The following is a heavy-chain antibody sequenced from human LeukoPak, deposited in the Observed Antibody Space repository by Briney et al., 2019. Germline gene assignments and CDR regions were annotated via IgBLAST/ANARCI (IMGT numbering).Heavy chain of an antibody. CDR1: GYTFTSYY. J-gene: IGHJ3*02. V-gene: IGHV1-46*01. CDR2: INPSGGSS. Sequence: VASVKVSCKASGYTFTSYYMHWVRQAPGQGLEWMGIINPSGGSSSYAQKFQGRVTMTRDTSTSTVYMELSSLRSEDTAVYYCARDPTDYGDYMDAFDIWGQGTMVTVSS. CDR3: ARDPTDYGDYMDAFDI. D-gene: IGHD4-17*01.